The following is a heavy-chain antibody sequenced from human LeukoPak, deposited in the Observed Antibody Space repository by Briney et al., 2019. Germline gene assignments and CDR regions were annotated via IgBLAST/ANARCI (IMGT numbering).Heavy chain of an antibody. D-gene: IGHD3-3*01. J-gene: IGHJ5*02. CDR2: MNPNSGNT. CDR1: GYTFTSYD. Sequence: ASVKVSCKASGYTFTSYDINWVRQATGQGLAWMGWMNPNSGNTGYAQKFQGRVTMTRNTSMSTAYMELSSLRSEDTAVYYCARVRRDDFWSGYYTITGFDPWGQGTLVTVSS. V-gene: IGHV1-8*01. CDR3: ARVRRDDFWSGYYTITGFDP.